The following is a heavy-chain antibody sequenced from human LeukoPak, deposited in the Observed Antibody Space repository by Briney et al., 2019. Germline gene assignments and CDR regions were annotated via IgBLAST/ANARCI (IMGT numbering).Heavy chain of an antibody. CDR2: ISSGGSSI. CDR3: VRSRSARYWYFDL. Sequence: GGSLRLSCAVSGFMFSDYGMSWIRQAPGKGLEWVSFISSGGSSIYYEDSVKGRFTISRDNAKNSVFLQMNNLRAEDTAVYYCVRSRSARYWYFDLWGRGTLVTVSS. V-gene: IGHV3-11*01. CDR1: GFMFSDYG. J-gene: IGHJ2*01.